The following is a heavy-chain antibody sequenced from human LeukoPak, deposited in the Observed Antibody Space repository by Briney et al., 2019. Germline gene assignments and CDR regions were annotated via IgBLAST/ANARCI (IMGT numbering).Heavy chain of an antibody. CDR3: ARDVRYYYDSSGYPPDY. V-gene: IGHV1-18*01. Sequence: GSSVKVSCKASGGTFSSYAISWVRQAPGQGLEWMGWISAYNGNTNYAQKLQGRVTMTTDTSTSTAYMELRSLRSDDTAVYYCARDVRYYYDSSGYPPDYWGQGTLVTVSS. D-gene: IGHD3-22*01. CDR2: ISAYNGNT. CDR1: GGTFSSYA. J-gene: IGHJ4*02.